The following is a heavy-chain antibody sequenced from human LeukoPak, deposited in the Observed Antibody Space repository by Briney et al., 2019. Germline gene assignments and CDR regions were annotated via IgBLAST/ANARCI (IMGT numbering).Heavy chain of an antibody. CDR1: GYTLTELS. J-gene: IGHJ4*02. V-gene: IGHV1-24*01. CDR2: FDPEDGET. CDR3: ATVRPKLRYFDWPPDY. D-gene: IGHD3-9*01. Sequence: GASVKVSCKVSGYTLTELSMHWVRQAPGKGLEWMGGFDPEDGETIYAQKSQGRVTMTEDTSTDTAYMELSSPRSEDTAVYYCATVRPKLRYFDWPPDYWGQGTLVTVSS.